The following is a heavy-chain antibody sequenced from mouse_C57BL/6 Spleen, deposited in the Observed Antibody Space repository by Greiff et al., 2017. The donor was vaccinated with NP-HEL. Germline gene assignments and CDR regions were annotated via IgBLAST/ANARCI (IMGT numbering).Heavy chain of an antibody. J-gene: IGHJ2*01. CDR3: ARGQLGLDY. Sequence: EVKLQESGGGLVKPGGSLKLSCAASGFTFSSYAMSWVRQTPEKRLEWVATISDGGSYTYYPDNVKGRFTISRDNAKNNLYLQMSHLKSEDTAMYYCARGQLGLDYWGQGTTLTVSS. CDR2: ISDGGSYT. CDR1: GFTFSSYA. D-gene: IGHD4-1*02. V-gene: IGHV5-4*03.